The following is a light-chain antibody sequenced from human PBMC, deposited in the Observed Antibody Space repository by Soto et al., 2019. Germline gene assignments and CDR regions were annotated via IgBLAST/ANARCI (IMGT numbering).Light chain of an antibody. CDR3: SSYAGSNKSPYV. CDR1: ISDVRGYNY. J-gene: IGLJ1*01. CDR2: EVS. Sequence: QSLLAQPASACASPGQSVTISCTGTISDVRGYNYVSWYQQHPGKAPKLMIYEVSKRPSGVPDRFSGSKSGNTASLTVSGLQAEDEDDYYCSSYAGSNKSPYVFGTGTKVTV. V-gene: IGLV2-8*01.